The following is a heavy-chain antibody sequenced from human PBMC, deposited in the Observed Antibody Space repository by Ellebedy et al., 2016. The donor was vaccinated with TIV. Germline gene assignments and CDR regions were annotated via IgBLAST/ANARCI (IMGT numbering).Heavy chain of an antibody. CDR1: GYTFTSYW. Sequence: GGSLRLSCKGSGYTFTSYWISRVRQMPGQGLEWMGRIDPSDSYTNYSPSFQGQVTISADKSISTAYLQWSSLKASDTAMYYCARSRESIAAAVGIWFDPWGQGTLVTVSS. V-gene: IGHV5-10-1*04. D-gene: IGHD6-13*01. J-gene: IGHJ5*02. CDR2: IDPSDSYT. CDR3: ARSRESIAAAVGIWFDP.